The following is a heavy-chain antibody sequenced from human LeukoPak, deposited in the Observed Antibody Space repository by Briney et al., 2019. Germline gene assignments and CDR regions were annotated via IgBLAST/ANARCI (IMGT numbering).Heavy chain of an antibody. CDR1: GFTFSDYY. CDR2: ISSSGSTI. J-gene: IGHJ4*02. CDR3: ARGGRITTGTTQ. V-gene: IGHV3-11*01. Sequence: GGSLRLSCAASGFTFSDYYMSWLRQAPGKGLEWVSYISSSGSTIYYEDSVKGRFTISRDNATTSLYLQMNGLRAEDTAVYYCARGGRITTGTTQWGQGTLVTVSS. D-gene: IGHD1-1*01.